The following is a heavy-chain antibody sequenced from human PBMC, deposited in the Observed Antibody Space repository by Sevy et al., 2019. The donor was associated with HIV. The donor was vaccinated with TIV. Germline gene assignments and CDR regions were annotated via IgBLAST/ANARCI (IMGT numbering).Heavy chain of an antibody. D-gene: IGHD2-8*02. CDR3: STDPIILLLVTDGKDV. V-gene: IGHV3-15*01. J-gene: IGHJ6*02. CDR1: GFTFTYAW. CDR2: IKSRPDGGTT. Sequence: GGSLRLSCEASGFTFTYAWMTWVRQAPGKGLEWVGRIKSRPDGGTTDYAAPVEGRFSISRDDSKNTLYLQMNSLKIEDTAVYYCSTDPIILLLVTDGKDVWGQGTTVTVSS.